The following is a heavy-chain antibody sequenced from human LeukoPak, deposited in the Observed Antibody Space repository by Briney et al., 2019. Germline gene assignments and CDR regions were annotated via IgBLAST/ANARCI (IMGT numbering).Heavy chain of an antibody. J-gene: IGHJ6*02. CDR2: IYYGGST. CDR1: GDSISSYY. CDR3: ARDMRDGYNYYYYYGMDV. D-gene: IGHD5-24*01. Sequence: SETLSLTCTVSGDSISSYYWSWIRQPPGKGLEWIGYIYYGGSTNYNPSLKSRVTISVDTSKNQFSLKLSSVTAADTAVYYCARDMRDGYNYYYYYGMDVWGQGTTVTVSS. V-gene: IGHV4-59*01.